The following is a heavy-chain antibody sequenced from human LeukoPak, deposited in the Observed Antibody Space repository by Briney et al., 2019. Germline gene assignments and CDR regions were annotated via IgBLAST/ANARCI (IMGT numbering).Heavy chain of an antibody. V-gene: IGHV3-74*01. CDR3: AKDPYYGSGSYFLDYYYGMDV. D-gene: IGHD3-10*01. CDR1: GFTFSSYW. J-gene: IGHJ6*02. Sequence: GGSLRLSCAASGFTFSSYWMHWVCQAPGKGLVWVSRINSDGSSTSYADSVKGRFTISRDNAKNTLYLQMNSLRAEDTAVYYCAKDPYYGSGSYFLDYYYGMDVWGQGTTVTVSS. CDR2: INSDGSST.